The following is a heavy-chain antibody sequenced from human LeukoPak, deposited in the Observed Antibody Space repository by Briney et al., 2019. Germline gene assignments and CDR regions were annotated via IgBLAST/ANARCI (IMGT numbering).Heavy chain of an antibody. CDR2: INPNSGGT. V-gene: IGHV1-2*02. Sequence: AAVKVSCKASGYTFTADHMHWVRQAPGQGLEWMGWINPNSGGTNYAQKFQGRVTMTRDTSISTAYMELSRLRSDDTDVYYCARVGLWFGEWGDYWGQGTLVTVSS. CDR3: ARVGLWFGEWGDY. CDR1: GYTFTADH. J-gene: IGHJ4*02. D-gene: IGHD3-10*01.